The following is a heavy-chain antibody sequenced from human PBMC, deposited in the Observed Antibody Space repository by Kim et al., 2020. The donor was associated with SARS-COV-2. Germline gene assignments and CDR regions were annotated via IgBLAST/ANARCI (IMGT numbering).Heavy chain of an antibody. CDR1: GYTLTELS. D-gene: IGHD6-19*01. J-gene: IGHJ4*02. V-gene: IGHV1-24*01. CDR2: FDPEDGET. Sequence: ASVKVSCKVSGYTLTELSMHWVRQAPGKGLEWMGGFDPEDGETIYAQKFQGRVTMTEDTSTDTAYMELSSLRSEDTAVYYCATVPGGSSGWYYWGQGTLVTVSS. CDR3: ATVPGGSSGWYY.